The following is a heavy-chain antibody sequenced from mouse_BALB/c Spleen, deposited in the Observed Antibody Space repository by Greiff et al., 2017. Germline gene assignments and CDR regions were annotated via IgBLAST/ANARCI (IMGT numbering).Heavy chain of an antibody. J-gene: IGHJ3*01. Sequence: QVQLKESGPGLVAPSQSLSITCTVSGFSLTSYGVHWVRQPPGKGLEWLGVIWAGGSTNYNSALMSRLSISKDNSKSQVFLKMNSLQTDDTAMYYCARERGIYYLLAYWGQGTLVTVSA. CDR2: IWAGGST. D-gene: IGHD1-1*01. CDR3: ARERGIYYLLAY. CDR1: GFSLTSYG. V-gene: IGHV2-9*02.